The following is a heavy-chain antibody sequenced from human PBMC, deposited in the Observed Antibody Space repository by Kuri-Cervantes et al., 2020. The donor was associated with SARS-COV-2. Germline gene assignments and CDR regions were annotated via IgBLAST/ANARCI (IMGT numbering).Heavy chain of an antibody. CDR1: GFIFSSHS. CDR2: IKSKTDGGTT. J-gene: IGHJ4*02. Sequence: GGSLRLSCAASGFIFSSHSMNRVRQAPGKGLEWVGRIKSKTDGGTTDYAAPVKGRFTISRDDSKNTLYLQMNSLKTEDTAVYYCTTRPLITIFGVVTVGGDYFDYWGQGTLVTVSS. CDR3: TTRPLITIFGVVTVGGDYFDY. V-gene: IGHV3-15*01. D-gene: IGHD3-3*01.